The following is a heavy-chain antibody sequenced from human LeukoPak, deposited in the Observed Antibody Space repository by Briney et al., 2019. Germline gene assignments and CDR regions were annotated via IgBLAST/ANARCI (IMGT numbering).Heavy chain of an antibody. Sequence: SETLSLTCTVSGGSISSYYWSWIRQPPGKRLEWIGYIYYSGSTNYNPSLKSRVTLSVDTSKNQFSLKLSSVTAADTAVYYFAREGSSSSWDYWGQGTLVTVSS. CDR2: IYYSGST. CDR3: AREGSSSSWDY. V-gene: IGHV4-59*01. J-gene: IGHJ4*02. CDR1: GGSISSYY. D-gene: IGHD6-13*01.